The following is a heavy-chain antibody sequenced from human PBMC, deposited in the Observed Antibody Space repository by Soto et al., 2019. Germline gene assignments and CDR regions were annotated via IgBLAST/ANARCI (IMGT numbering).Heavy chain of an antibody. J-gene: IGHJ5*01. V-gene: IGHV1-69*01. CDR3: ARASPVICGGDPCYRLDSSFDS. Sequence: QVHLVQSGAEVRKPGSSLRVSCKSSGATFSTTGISWVRQAPGQGLEWMGGIIPLFGTPKYARKFQGRVSITADESINTVYMELNSLRPDDAAVYYCARASPVICGGDPCYRLDSSFDSWGKGSLVIVSS. CDR2: IIPLFGTP. D-gene: IGHD2-21*02. CDR1: GATFSTTG.